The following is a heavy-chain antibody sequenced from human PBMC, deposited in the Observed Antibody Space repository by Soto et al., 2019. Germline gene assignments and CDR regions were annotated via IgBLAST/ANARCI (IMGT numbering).Heavy chain of an antibody. CDR3: ARDTPFDL. J-gene: IGHJ2*01. CDR2: ISYDGSNK. CDR1: GFTFSSYA. V-gene: IGHV3-30-3*01. Sequence: QVQLVESGGGVVQPGRSLRLSCAASGFTFSSYAMHWVRQAPGKGLELVAVISYDGSNKYYADSVKSRFTISRDKSKNTLYLHMNSLIAEDTAVYYCARDTPFDLWGRGTLVTVSS.